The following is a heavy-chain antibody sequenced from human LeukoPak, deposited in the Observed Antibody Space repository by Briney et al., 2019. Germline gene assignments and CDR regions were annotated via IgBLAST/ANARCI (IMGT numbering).Heavy chain of an antibody. J-gene: IGHJ4*02. V-gene: IGHV5-51*01. CDR3: ARRLQGYSSGWYFEN. Sequence: GESLKISFKASGYSFTTYWIGWGRQMPGKGLEGRGIIYPGDSDATYSPSFQGQVPISAHKSISTAYLQWSSLKASDTAIYYCARRLQGYSSGWYFENWGQGTLLTVSS. CDR1: GYSFTTYW. CDR2: IYPGDSDA. D-gene: IGHD6-19*01.